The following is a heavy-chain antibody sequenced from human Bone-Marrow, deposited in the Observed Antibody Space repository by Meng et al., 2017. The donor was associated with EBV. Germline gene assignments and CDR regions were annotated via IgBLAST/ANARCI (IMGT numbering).Heavy chain of an antibody. V-gene: IGHV4-39*01. CDR3: ARPFPSWQSPRLDPIGA. CDR2: VHYTGST. Sequence: QRPVSRPRQLTPFDAPSLTCSVSGDSISSFYYWGWIRQPPGRGLEWIGSVHYTGSTYYRPSLKSRVTVSVDTSKNQFSLRLTSVTAADTAVYYCARPFPSWQSPRLDPIGAWGQGTLVTVSS. D-gene: IGHD6-19*01. CDR1: GDSISSFYY. J-gene: IGHJ5*02.